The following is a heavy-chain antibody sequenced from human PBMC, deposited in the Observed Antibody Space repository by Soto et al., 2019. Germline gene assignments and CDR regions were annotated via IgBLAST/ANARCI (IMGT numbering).Heavy chain of an antibody. CDR3: AKETSTWRC. CDR1: GFALSNYW. CDR2: IKQDGSEK. J-gene: IGHJ4*02. Sequence: EVQLGESGGGLVQPGGSLRLSCVASGFALSNYWINWVRQAPGKGLEWVANIKQDGSEKNYVDYVKGRVTISRDNARNSLYLQRNSLRAEDTDAYYCAKETSTWRCWGQGTLVTVSS. V-gene: IGHV3-7*05.